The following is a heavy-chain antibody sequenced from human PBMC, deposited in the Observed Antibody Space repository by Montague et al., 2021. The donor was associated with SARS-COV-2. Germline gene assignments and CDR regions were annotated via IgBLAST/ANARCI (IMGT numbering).Heavy chain of an antibody. V-gene: IGHV4-4*02. D-gene: IGHD4-23*01. Sequence: SETLSLTCAVSGDSISTSHWWSWVRQPPGKGLEWIGGIDERGSTNYSPSLKSRVTMSIDKSANQFSLKLASLTAADTAIYFCARDVRTSTWSIRGYGGNYYFDSWGQGTLVAVSS. CDR3: ARDVRTSTWSIRGYGGNYYFDS. CDR2: IDERGST. CDR1: GDSISTSHW. J-gene: IGHJ4*02.